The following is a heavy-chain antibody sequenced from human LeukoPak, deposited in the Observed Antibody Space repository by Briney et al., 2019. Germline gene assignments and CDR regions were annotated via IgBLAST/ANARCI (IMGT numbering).Heavy chain of an antibody. CDR2: VNHSGST. CDR3: ARGYGGGSTDY. CDR1: GGSFSGYY. J-gene: IGHJ4*02. V-gene: IGHV4-34*01. Sequence: KPSETLSLTCAVYGGSFSGYYWSWIRQPPGKGLEWIGEVNHSGSTNYNPSLKGRVTISVDTSKNQFSLKVRSVTAADTAVYYCARGYGGGSTDYWGQGNLVTVSS. D-gene: IGHD2-15*01.